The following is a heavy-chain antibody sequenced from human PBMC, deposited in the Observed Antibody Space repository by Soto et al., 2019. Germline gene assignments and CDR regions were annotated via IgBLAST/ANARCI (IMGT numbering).Heavy chain of an antibody. J-gene: IGHJ4*02. D-gene: IGHD2-15*01. CDR1: GGTFSSYA. CDR3: ARERDGYCSGGSCPYFDS. CDR2: IIPIFGTA. Sequence: ASVKVSCKASGGTFSSYAISWVRQAPGQGLEWMGGIIPIFGTANYAQKFQGRVTITADESTSTAYMELSSLRSEDTAVYYCARERDGYCSGGSCPYFDSWGQGTLVTVSS. V-gene: IGHV1-69*13.